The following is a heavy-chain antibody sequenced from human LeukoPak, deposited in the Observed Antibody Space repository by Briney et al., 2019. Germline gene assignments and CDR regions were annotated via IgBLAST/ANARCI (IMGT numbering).Heavy chain of an antibody. V-gene: IGHV3-7*01. CDR2: INQYGNET. D-gene: IGHD5/OR15-5a*01. Sequence: PGGSLRLSCAASGFTFTNYWMSWVRQAPGKGLAWVANINQYGNETYYLDSVKGRFTISRDNAKNSLYLQMTSLRAEDTAVYYCARDLPDFWGQGVLVTVSS. CDR1: GFTFTNYW. CDR3: ARDLPDF. J-gene: IGHJ4*02.